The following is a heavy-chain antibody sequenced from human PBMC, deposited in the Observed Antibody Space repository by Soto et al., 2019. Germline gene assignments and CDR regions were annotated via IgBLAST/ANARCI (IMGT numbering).Heavy chain of an antibody. J-gene: IGHJ6*02. V-gene: IGHV1-18*01. CDR3: GRDLSQSVFYYGMDV. CDR1: GYTFTSYG. Sequence: QVQVMQSGAEVKKPGASVKVSCKASGYTFTSYGISWVRQAPGQGLEWMGWISTYNGNTNYAQKLQGRVTMTTDTSTSTAYMELRSLRSDDTAVYYCGRDLSQSVFYYGMDVWGQGTTVTVSS. CDR2: ISTYNGNT.